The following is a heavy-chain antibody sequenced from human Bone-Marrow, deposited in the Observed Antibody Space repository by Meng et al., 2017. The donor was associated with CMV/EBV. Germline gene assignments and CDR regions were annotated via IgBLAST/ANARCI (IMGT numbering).Heavy chain of an antibody. V-gene: IGHV3-48*04. CDR3: ARVQPDYYDSSGYLDY. J-gene: IGHJ4*02. Sequence: GGSLRLSCAASGFTFSSYSMNWVRQAPGKGLEWVSYISSSGSTIYYADAVKGRFTISRDNAKSPLYLQMNGLRAEDTAVYYCARVQPDYYDSSGYLDYWGQGTLVTVSS. D-gene: IGHD3-22*01. CDR2: ISSSGSTI. CDR1: GFTFSSYS.